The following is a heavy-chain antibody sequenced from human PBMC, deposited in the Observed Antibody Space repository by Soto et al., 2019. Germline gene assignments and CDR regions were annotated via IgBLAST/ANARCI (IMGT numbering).Heavy chain of an antibody. CDR1: GFTFSSYA. Sequence: EVQLLESGGGLVQPGGSLRLSCAASGFTFSSYAMSWVRQAPGKGLEWVSAISGSGGSTYYADSVKGRFTISRDNSKNTLYLQMNSLRAEDTAVYYCAKFIRVPTIAVAGTADYWGQGTLVTVSS. V-gene: IGHV3-23*01. D-gene: IGHD6-19*01. CDR3: AKFIRVPTIAVAGTADY. CDR2: ISGSGGST. J-gene: IGHJ4*02.